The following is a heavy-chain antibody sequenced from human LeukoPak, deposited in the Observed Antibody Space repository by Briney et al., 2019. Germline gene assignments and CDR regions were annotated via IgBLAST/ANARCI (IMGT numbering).Heavy chain of an antibody. V-gene: IGHV3-23*01. CDR3: ATYRQVLLPFES. CDR2: IFPSGGEI. CDR1: GFTFSTFA. D-gene: IGHD2-8*02. J-gene: IGHJ4*02. Sequence: GGSLRLSCAASGFTFSTFAMIWVLQPPGKGLEWVSSIFPSGGEIHYADSVRGRFTISRDNSKSTLSLQMNSLRAEDTAIYYCATYRQVLLPFESWGQGTLVTVSS.